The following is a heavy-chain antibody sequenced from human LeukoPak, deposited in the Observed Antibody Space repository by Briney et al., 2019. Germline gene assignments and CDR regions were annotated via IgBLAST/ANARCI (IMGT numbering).Heavy chain of an antibody. CDR2: ISSSSIYI. D-gene: IGHD2-21*01. J-gene: IGHJ6*03. Sequence: PGGSLRLSCAASGFTLSSYSMKWVRQAPGKGLEWVSSISSSSIYIYYADSVKGRFTISRDNAKNTMYLQMNNLRADDTAVYYCARDVVPYYYYYMDVWGKGTTVTVSS. CDR1: GFTLSSYS. CDR3: ARDVVPYYYYYMDV. V-gene: IGHV3-21*01.